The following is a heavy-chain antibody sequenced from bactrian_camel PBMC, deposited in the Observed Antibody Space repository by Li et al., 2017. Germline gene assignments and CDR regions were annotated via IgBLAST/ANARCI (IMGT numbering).Heavy chain of an antibody. CDR3: AADFGPYCSHSYLARKANF. V-gene: IGHV3S53*01. D-gene: IGHD2*01. Sequence: QLVESGGESVQAGGSLRLSCVASGATQDIGCMGWFRQVPGLEPEGIGSIDSDGITTYADSLKARFTISRDNAKSTLYLQMNSPKVEDTAMYYCAADFGPYCSHSYLARKANFWGQGTQVTVS. J-gene: IGHJ4*01. CDR1: GATQDIGC. CDR2: IDSDGIT.